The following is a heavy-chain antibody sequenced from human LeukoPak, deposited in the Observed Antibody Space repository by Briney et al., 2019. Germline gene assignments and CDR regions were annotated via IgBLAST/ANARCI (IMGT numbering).Heavy chain of an antibody. D-gene: IGHD1-26*01. Sequence: PGGSLRLSCAASGFTFSNAWMSWVRQAPGKGLEWVGRIKSKTDGGTTDYAAPVKGRFTISRDDSKNTLYLQMNSLKTEDTVVYYCTTDMGTYSGSYFDYWGQVTLVTVSS. CDR1: GFTFSNAW. V-gene: IGHV3-15*01. CDR2: IKSKTDGGTT. CDR3: TTDMGTYSGSYFDY. J-gene: IGHJ4*02.